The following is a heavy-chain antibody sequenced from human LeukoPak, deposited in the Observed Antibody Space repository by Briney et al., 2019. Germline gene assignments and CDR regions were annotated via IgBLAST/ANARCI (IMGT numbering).Heavy chain of an antibody. CDR2: IYYSGST. CDR3: AREESSSSPFDY. V-gene: IGHV4-30-4*08. CDR1: GGSISSGDYY. D-gene: IGHD6-6*01. J-gene: IGHJ4*02. Sequence: PSETLSLTCTVSGGSISSGDYYWSWIRQPPGKGLEWIGYIYYSGSTYYNPPLKSRVTISVDTSKNQFSLKLSSVTAADTAVYYCAREESSSSPFDYWGQGTLVTVSS.